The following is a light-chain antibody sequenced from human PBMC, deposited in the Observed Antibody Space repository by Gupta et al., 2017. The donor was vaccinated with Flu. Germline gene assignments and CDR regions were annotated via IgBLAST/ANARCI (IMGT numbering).Light chain of an antibody. J-gene: IGKJ2*01. V-gene: IGKV4-1*01. CDR3: QQYYSIPYT. CDR2: WAS. Sequence: DIVMTQSPDSLAVSLGERANINCKSSQSVLYSSNNKNYLAWYQQKPGQPPKPLIYWASTRESGVPDRFSGSGSGTDFTLTISSLQAEDVAVYYCQQYYSIPYTFGQGTKLEIK. CDR1: QSVLYSSNNKNY.